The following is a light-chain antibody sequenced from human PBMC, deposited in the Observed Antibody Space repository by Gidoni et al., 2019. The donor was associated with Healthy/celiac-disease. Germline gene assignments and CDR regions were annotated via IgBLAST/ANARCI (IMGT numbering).Light chain of an antibody. Sequence: IVMNQTPLSLSVTPGQPASISCKSLQSLLHSAGKTYLYWYLQNPGQPPQLLIYEVSTRFSGVPDSFSCRGSLTDFTLNISRVEAEDVGVYYCIQSIQLPLTFGGGPKVEIK. CDR3: IQSIQLPLT. CDR1: QSLLHSAGKTY. CDR2: EVS. J-gene: IGKJ4*01. V-gene: IGKV2D-29*01.